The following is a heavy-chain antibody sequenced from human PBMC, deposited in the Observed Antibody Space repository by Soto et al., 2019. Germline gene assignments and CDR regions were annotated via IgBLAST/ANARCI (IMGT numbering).Heavy chain of an antibody. Sequence: PSETLSLTCTVSGGSISSYYWSWIRQPPGKGLEWIGYIYYSGSTNYNPSLKSRVTISVDTSKNQFSLKLSSVTAADTAVYYCARGHSSGWIDAFDIWGQGSMVTVSS. CDR1: GGSISSYY. D-gene: IGHD6-19*01. CDR2: IYYSGST. V-gene: IGHV4-59*01. CDR3: ARGHSSGWIDAFDI. J-gene: IGHJ3*02.